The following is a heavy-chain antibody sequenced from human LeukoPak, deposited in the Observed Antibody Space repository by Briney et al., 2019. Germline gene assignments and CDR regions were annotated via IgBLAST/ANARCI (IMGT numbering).Heavy chain of an antibody. V-gene: IGHV3-9*01. D-gene: IGHD3-22*01. Sequence: GRSLTLSCAASGFTFDDYAMHWVRQAPGKGLEWVSGISWNSGSIGYADSVKGRFTISRDNAKNSLYLQMNSLRAEDTALYYCAKDTVTYYYDSSGYFDYWGQGTLVTVSS. CDR3: AKDTVTYYYDSSGYFDY. CDR2: ISWNSGSI. CDR1: GFTFDDYA. J-gene: IGHJ4*02.